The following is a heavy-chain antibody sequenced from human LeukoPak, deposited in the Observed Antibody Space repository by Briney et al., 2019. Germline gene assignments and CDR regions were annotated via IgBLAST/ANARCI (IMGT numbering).Heavy chain of an antibody. CDR3: ARDGTSVVINWYFDL. V-gene: IGHV3-74*01. J-gene: IGHJ2*01. CDR1: GFTFSSYW. CDR2: INSDGSST. D-gene: IGHD3-22*01. Sequence: GGSLRLSCAASGFTFSSYWMHWVRQAPGKGLVWVSRINSDGSSTSYADSVKGRFTISRDNAKNTLYLQMNSLRAEDTAVYYCARDGTSVVINWYFDLWGRGTLVTVSS.